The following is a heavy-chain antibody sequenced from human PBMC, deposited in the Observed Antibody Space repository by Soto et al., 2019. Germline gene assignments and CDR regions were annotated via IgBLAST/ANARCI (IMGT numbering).Heavy chain of an antibody. J-gene: IGHJ6*03. Sequence: QVQLQQWGAGLLKPSETLSLTCAVYGGSFSGYYWSWIRQPPGKGLEWIGEINHSGSTNYNPSLKSRVTIAVDTSKNQFSLELSSVTAADTAVYYCARGQHDREWLRASLVHYYYMDVWGKGTTVTVSS. CDR1: GGSFSGYY. D-gene: IGHD5-12*01. CDR2: INHSGST. CDR3: ARGQHDREWLRASLVHYYYMDV. V-gene: IGHV4-34*01.